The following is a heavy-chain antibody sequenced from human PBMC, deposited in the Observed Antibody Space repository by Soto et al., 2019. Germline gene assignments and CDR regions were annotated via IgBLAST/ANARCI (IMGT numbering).Heavy chain of an antibody. CDR3: ARVTYSDDY. CDR2: IKQDGSEK. D-gene: IGHD2-21*01. Sequence: EVQLVESGGGLVQPGGSLRLSCAASGFTFSSYWMSWVRQAPGKGLEWVANIKQDGSEKYYVESVKGRFTVSRDNAKNSVYLQMNSLRVDDTAVYYCARVTYSDDYWGHGTLVTVSS. V-gene: IGHV3-7*04. CDR1: GFTFSSYW. J-gene: IGHJ4*01.